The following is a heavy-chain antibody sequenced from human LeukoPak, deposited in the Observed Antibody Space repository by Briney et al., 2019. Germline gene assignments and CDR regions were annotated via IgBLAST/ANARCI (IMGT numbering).Heavy chain of an antibody. CDR2: IGGSETTI. CDR1: GFTFSDYT. J-gene: IGHJ4*02. D-gene: IGHD5-24*01. V-gene: IGHV3-48*01. Sequence: GGSLRLSCAASGFTFSDYTMKWVRQAPGKGLEWVSYIGGSETTIFYADSVKGRFTISRDNAKNALYLQMNSLRAEDTAIYYCARKERLRYWGQGALVIVSS. CDR3: ARKERLRY.